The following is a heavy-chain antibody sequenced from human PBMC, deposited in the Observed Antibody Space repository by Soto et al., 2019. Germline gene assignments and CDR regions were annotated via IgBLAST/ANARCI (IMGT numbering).Heavy chain of an antibody. D-gene: IGHD6-13*01. CDR3: ARDFGIAATKLGLYYYYGMDV. V-gene: IGHV3-33*01. CDR2: IWYDGSNK. CDR1: GFTFSSYG. J-gene: IGHJ6*02. Sequence: XVSLRLSCAASGFTFSSYGMHWVRQAPGKGLEWVAVIWYDGSNKYYADSVKGRFTISRDNSKNTLYLQMNSLRAEDTAAYYCARDFGIAATKLGLYYYYGMDVWGQGTTVTVSS.